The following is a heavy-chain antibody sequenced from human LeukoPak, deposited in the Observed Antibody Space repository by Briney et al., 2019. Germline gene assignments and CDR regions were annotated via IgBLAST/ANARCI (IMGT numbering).Heavy chain of an antibody. CDR1: GFTFGSYA. CDR2: ISGSGDTT. J-gene: IGHJ4*02. CDR3: AKSYYADRSYFDS. D-gene: IGHD3-22*01. V-gene: IGHV3-23*01. Sequence: SGGSLRLSCAASGFTFGSYAMSWVRQAPGKGLEWVSCISGSGDTTYYADSVKGRFTISRDNSKKTLYVQMNSLRAEDTAVYYCAKSYYADRSYFDSWGQGTLVTVSS.